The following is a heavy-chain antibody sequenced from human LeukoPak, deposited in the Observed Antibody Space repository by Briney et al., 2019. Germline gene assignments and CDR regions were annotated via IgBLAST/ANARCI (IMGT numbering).Heavy chain of an antibody. CDR3: TRDTNNDYQNWFDP. V-gene: IGHV3-21*01. J-gene: IGHJ5*02. CDR2: ISSGSVYI. CDR1: GFTFDDYA. Sequence: GGSLRLSCAASGFTFDDYAMHWVRQAPGKGLEWVSGISSGSVYIYYADSVKGRFTISRDNAKKSLFLQMNSLRAEDTAVYYCTRDTNNDYQNWFDPWGQGTLVTVSS. D-gene: IGHD4-11*01.